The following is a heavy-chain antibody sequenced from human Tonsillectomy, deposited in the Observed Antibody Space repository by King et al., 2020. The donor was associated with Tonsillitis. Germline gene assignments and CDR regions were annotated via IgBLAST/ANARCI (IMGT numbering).Heavy chain of an antibody. Sequence: VQLVESGGGVVQPGRSLRLSCAASGFTFSSYGIHWVRQAPGKGLDWVAVISYDGSNKYYADSVKGRFTISRDNSKNTLYLQMSSLRAEDTAVYYCAKVPRKTAYSGDDYRLRYYYYGIADWGKGTTVTVAS. J-gene: IGHJ6*04. CDR1: GFTFSSYG. CDR3: AKVPRKTAYSGDDYRLRYYYYGIAD. V-gene: IGHV3-30*18. D-gene: IGHD5-12*01. CDR2: ISYDGSNK.